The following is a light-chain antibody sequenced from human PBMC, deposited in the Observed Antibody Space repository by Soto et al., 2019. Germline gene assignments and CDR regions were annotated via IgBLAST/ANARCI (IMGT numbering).Light chain of an antibody. CDR1: SSDVGTYNH. V-gene: IGLV2-14*01. CDR2: DVR. J-gene: IGLJ1*01. CDR3: SSYTTSTTLGV. Sequence: QSALTQPASVSGSPGQSITISCTGTSSDVGTYNHVSWYQQHPGKAPKLMIYDVRNRPSGVSNRFSGSKSGNTASLTISGLQAEDEADYYCSSYTTSTTLGVFGTGTKVTVL.